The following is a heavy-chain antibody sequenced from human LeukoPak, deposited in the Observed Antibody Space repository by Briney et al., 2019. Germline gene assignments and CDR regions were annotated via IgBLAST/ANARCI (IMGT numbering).Heavy chain of an antibody. CDR3: ARTVIVVVPHFDY. CDR2: IYHSGST. V-gene: IGHV4-30-2*01. D-gene: IGHD3-22*01. Sequence: PSETLSLTCTVSGDSISSGGYYWSWIRQPPGRGLEWIGYIYHSGSTYYNPSLKSRVTISVDRSKNQFSLKLSSVTAADTAVYYCARTVIVVVPHFDYWGQGTLVTVSS. CDR1: GDSISSGGYY. J-gene: IGHJ4*02.